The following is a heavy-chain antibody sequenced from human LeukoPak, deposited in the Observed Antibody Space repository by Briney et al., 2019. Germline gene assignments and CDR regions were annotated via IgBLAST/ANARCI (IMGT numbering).Heavy chain of an antibody. CDR2: INPNSGGT. CDR1: GYTFTRHY. CDR3: ARDWGIVVVPAAADDY. V-gene: IGHV1-2*06. Sequence: ASVKVSCKASGYTFTRHYMHWVRQAPGQGLEWMGRINPNSGGTKYAQKFQGRVTMTRDTSISTAYMELSRLRSDDTAVYYCARDWGIVVVPAAADDYWGQGTLVTVSS. J-gene: IGHJ4*02. D-gene: IGHD2-2*01.